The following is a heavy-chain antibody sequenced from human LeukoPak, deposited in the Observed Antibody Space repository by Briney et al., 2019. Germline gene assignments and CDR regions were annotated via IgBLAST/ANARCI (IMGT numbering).Heavy chain of an antibody. D-gene: IGHD1-1*01. CDR3: ARLAGHHNNGRFDL. J-gene: IGHJ4*02. Sequence: SETLSLTCTVSGGAISNSELYWGWDRQAQGKGREWVAMIYYTGTTYSNPPLKTRVTISVAPSKNQFSLKVRSVTAADSAMYFCARLAGHHNNGRFDLWGQGALVTVSS. CDR2: IYYTGTT. CDR1: GGAISNSELY. V-gene: IGHV4-39*01.